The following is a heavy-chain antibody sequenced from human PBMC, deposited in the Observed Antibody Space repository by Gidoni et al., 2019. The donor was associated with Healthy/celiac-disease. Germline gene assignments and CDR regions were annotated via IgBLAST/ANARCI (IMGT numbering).Heavy chain of an antibody. CDR3: ARGRDIVVVPAAGFDP. Sequence: QVQLVQSGAEVKKPGASVQVSCKASGYTFTGYYMHWVRQAPGQGLEWMGWINPNSGGTNYAQKFQGRVTMTRDTSISTAYMELSRLRSDDTAVYYCARGRDIVVVPAAGFDPWGQGTLVTVSS. CDR2: INPNSGGT. J-gene: IGHJ5*02. V-gene: IGHV1-2*02. CDR1: GYTFTGYY. D-gene: IGHD2-2*01.